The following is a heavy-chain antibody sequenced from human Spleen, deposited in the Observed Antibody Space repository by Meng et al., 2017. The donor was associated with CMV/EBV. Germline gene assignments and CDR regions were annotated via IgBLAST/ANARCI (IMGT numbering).Heavy chain of an antibody. V-gene: IGHV4-39*07. J-gene: IGHJ6*02. CDR2: IYYSGNT. D-gene: IGHD2-2*01. CDR1: AGYISGSSYY. Sequence: GSLRLSCSVSAGYISGSSYYWGWIRQPPVKGLEWIGCIYYSGNTYYNPSLKSRVTLSVDTSKNQFSLNLSSVTAADTAVYYCAREGGTSHYYYYGMDVWGQGTTVTVSS. CDR3: AREGGTSHYYYYGMDV.